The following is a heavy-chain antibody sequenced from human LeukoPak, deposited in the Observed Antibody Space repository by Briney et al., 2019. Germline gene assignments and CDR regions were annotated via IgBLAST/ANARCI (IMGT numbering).Heavy chain of an antibody. J-gene: IGHJ4*02. CDR2: MNPNSGNT. Sequence: ASVKVSCKASGYTFTSYDINWVRQAAGQGLEWMGWMNPNSGNTGYAQKFQGRVTMTRNTSISTAYMELSSLRSEDTAVYYCARVPGVDILTGYKNDYWGQGTLVTVSS. CDR3: ARVPGVDILTGYKNDY. CDR1: GYTFTSYD. V-gene: IGHV1-8*01. D-gene: IGHD3-9*01.